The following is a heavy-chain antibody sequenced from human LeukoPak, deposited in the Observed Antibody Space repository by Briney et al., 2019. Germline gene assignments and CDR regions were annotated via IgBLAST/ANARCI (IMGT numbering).Heavy chain of an antibody. CDR1: GLTFSSYE. J-gene: IGHJ4*02. CDR2: ISSSGSTI. D-gene: IGHD5-18*01. Sequence: GGSLRLSCAASGLTFSSYEMNWVRHAPGKGLEWVSYISSSGSTIYYADSVKGRFTISRHNAKNSLYLQMNSLRAEDTAVYYCAREGYRYGYDYWGQGTLVTASS. V-gene: IGHV3-48*03. CDR3: AREGYRYGYDY.